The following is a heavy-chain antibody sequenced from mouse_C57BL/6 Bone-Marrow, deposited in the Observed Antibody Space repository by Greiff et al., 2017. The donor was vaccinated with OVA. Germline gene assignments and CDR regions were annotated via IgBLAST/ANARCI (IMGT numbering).Heavy chain of an antibody. CDR1: GFTFSSYA. D-gene: IGHD3-2*02. V-gene: IGHV5-4*01. J-gene: IGHJ2*01. CDR2: ISDGGSYT. CDR3: ARDSQARYYFDY. Sequence: EVKLVESGGGLVKPGGSLKLSRAASGFTFSSYAMSWVRQTPEKRLEWVATISDGGSYTYYPDNVKGRFTISRDNAKNNLYLQMSHLKSEDTAMYYCARDSQARYYFDYWGQGTTLTVSS.